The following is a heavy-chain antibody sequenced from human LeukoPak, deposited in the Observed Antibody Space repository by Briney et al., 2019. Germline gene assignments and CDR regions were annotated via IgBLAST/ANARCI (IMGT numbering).Heavy chain of an antibody. D-gene: IGHD3-22*01. J-gene: IGHJ4*02. Sequence: ASVKVSCKASGYTFTSYGIIWVRQAPGQGLEWMGWISAYNGNTKCAQKVQGRVTLTTDTSTSTAYMELRSLRSDDTAVYYCASSRHSSGYYPFDYWGQGTLVTVSS. CDR1: GYTFTSYG. CDR3: ASSRHSSGYYPFDY. V-gene: IGHV1-18*01. CDR2: ISAYNGNT.